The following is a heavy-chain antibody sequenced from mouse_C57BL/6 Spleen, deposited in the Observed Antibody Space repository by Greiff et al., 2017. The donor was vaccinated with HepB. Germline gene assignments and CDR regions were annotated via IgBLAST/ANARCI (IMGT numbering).Heavy chain of an antibody. D-gene: IGHD2-2*01. CDR2: IYPRSGNT. CDR1: GYTFTSYW. Sequence: QVQLQQPGTELVKPGASVKLSCKASGYTFTSYWMHWVKQRPGQGLEWIGEIYPRSGNTYYNEKFKGKATLTADKSSSTAYMELRSLTSEDSAVYFCARGGYDVGFAYWGQGTLVTVSA. J-gene: IGHJ3*01. CDR3: ARGGYDVGFAY. V-gene: IGHV1-81*01.